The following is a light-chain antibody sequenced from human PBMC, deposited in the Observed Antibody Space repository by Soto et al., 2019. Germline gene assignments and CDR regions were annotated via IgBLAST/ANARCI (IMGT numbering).Light chain of an antibody. CDR2: AAS. CDR3: LQHDTYPYT. CDR1: QGIRNR. Sequence: DIEMTQSPSSLSASVGDRITITCRASQGIRNRLGWFQQKPGKAPKRLIYAASSLDGGVPSRFSGSGSGTEFTLAISSLQPEDFATYYCLQHDTYPYTFGQGTKLEIK. V-gene: IGKV1-17*01. J-gene: IGKJ2*01.